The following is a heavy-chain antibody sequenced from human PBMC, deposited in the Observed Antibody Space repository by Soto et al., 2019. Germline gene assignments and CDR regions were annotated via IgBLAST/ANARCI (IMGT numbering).Heavy chain of an antibody. CDR3: ARDPYYFDY. CDR2: IKQDGSEK. CDR1: GFTFSSYW. Sequence: PGGSLRLSCADSGFTFSSYWMSWVRQAPGKGLEWVANIKQDGSEKYYVDSVKGRFTISRDNAKNSLYLQMNSLRAEDTAVYYCARDPYYFDYWGQGTLFTVSS. V-gene: IGHV3-7*01. J-gene: IGHJ4*02.